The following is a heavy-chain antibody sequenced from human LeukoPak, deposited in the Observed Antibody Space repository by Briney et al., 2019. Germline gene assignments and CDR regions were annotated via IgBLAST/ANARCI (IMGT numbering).Heavy chain of an antibody. CDR3: ARDPRSGSVDFDY. Sequence: GGSLRLSCAASGFTVSSNYMSWVRQAPGKGLEWVSVIYRDGSTFYADSVKGRFTISRDNFKNTLYLQMNSLRAEDTAVYYCARDPRSGSVDFDYWGQGTLVTVSP. CDR1: GFTVSSNY. J-gene: IGHJ4*02. V-gene: IGHV3-53*01. D-gene: IGHD6-19*01. CDR2: IYRDGST.